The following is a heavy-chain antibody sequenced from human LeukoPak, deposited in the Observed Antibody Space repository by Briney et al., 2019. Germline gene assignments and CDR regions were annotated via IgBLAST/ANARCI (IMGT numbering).Heavy chain of an antibody. J-gene: IGHJ6*03. CDR2: ISSSSSYI. CDR3: AKDRSSSWYDYYYMDV. Sequence: GGSLRLSCAASGFTFTSYGMTWVRQAQGKGLEWVSSISSSSSYIYYADSVKGRFTISRDNAKNSVYLQMNSLRAEDTAVYYCAKDRSSSWYDYYYMDVWGKGTTVTISS. V-gene: IGHV3-21*04. D-gene: IGHD6-13*01. CDR1: GFTFTSYG.